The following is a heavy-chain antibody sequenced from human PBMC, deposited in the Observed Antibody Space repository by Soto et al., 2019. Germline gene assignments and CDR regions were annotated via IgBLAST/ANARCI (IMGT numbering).Heavy chain of an antibody. V-gene: IGHV4-30-2*01. CDR2: IYHRGST. Sequence: QLQLQESGSGLVKPSQTLSLTCAVSGGSISSGGYSWSWIRQPPGKGLEWIGYIYHRGSTYYNPSLKSRVTISVDRSKDQFSLKLSSVTAAGTAVYYCARGPWNDDMGHFDPWGQGTLVPVSS. CDR1: GGSISSGGYS. J-gene: IGHJ5*02. CDR3: ARGPWNDDMGHFDP. D-gene: IGHD1-1*01.